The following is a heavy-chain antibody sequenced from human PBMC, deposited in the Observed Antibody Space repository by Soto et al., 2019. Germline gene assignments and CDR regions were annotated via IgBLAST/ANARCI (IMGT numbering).Heavy chain of an antibody. Sequence: EVQLLESGGGLVQPGGSLRLSCAASGFTFSTSGMSWVRQAPGKGLEWVSIISGSGDYTNYADSVKGRFTISRDNSKNTLYLQINGLAAEDRVVYYFANHGGFDIWGQGTMVAVSS. D-gene: IGHD4-17*01. V-gene: IGHV3-23*01. CDR1: GFTFSTSG. CDR3: ANHGGFDI. CDR2: ISGSGDYT. J-gene: IGHJ3*02.